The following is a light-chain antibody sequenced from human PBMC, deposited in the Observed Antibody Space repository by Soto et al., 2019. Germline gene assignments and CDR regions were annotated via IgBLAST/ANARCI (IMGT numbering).Light chain of an antibody. CDR3: QQYGNSPWT. Sequence: EIVLTQPPGTLSLSPGERATLSRRASQRFGSSNLAWYQQKPGQAPRLLIYSTSSRATGIPDRFSGSGSGTEFTLTISRLEPEDFAVYYCQQYGNSPWTFGQGTKVDI. CDR1: QRFGSSN. J-gene: IGKJ1*01. V-gene: IGKV3-20*01. CDR2: STS.